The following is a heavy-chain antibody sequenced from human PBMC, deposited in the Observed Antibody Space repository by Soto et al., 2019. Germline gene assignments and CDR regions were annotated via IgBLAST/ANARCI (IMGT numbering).Heavy chain of an antibody. CDR3: AKESAAVPTASIVPDAFDM. V-gene: IGHV1-69*01. D-gene: IGHD2-15*01. J-gene: IGHJ3*02. CDR1: GGSFSSYA. Sequence: QVQLVQSGAEVKKPGSSVKVSCQASGGSFSSYAINWVRQAPGQRLERMGVIMPMFGTSKDARKFQGRVSITADEPTSTVYIELSSLRSEDTAVYYCAKESAAVPTASIVPDAFDMWCQGKMVTVSS. CDR2: IMPMFGTS.